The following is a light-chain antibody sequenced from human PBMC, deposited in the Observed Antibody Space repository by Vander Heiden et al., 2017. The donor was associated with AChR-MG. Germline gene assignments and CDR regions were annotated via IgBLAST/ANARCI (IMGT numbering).Light chain of an antibody. CDR3: QQDNSYPLT. Sequence: DIQMTQSPSTLSASVGDRVTSPCRASQSISSWLAWYQQKQGKAPKLLIYDASSLESGVPSRFSGSGSGTEFTLTISSLQPDDFATYYCQQDNSYPLTFGGGTKVEIK. J-gene: IGKJ4*01. V-gene: IGKV1-5*01. CDR2: DAS. CDR1: QSISSW.